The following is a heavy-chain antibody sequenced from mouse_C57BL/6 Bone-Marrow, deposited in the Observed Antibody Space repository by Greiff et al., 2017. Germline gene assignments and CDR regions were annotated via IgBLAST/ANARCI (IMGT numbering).Heavy chain of an antibody. CDR2: IHPNSGST. CDR3: ARSAFITTAVAGGFAY. CDR1: GYTFTSYW. Sequence: VQLQQPGAELVKPGASVKLSCKASGYTFTSYWMHWVKQRPGQGLEWIGMIHPNSGSTNYNEKLKSKATLTVDKSSSTAYMQLSSLTSEDSAVYYCARSAFITTAVAGGFAYWGQGTLVTVSA. V-gene: IGHV1-64*01. J-gene: IGHJ3*01. D-gene: IGHD1-1*01.